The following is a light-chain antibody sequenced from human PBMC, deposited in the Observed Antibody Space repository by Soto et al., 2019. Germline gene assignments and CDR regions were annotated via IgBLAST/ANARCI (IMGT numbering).Light chain of an antibody. J-gene: IGKJ5*01. CDR3: QQRSNWRST. V-gene: IGKV3-11*01. Sequence: IVLTQSPATLSLSPGERATLSCRASQSVSSYLAWYQQKPGQAPSLLIYDASSRATGIPARFSGSGSGTDFTLTISSLEPEDFAVYYCQQRSNWRSTFGQGTRLEIK. CDR2: DAS. CDR1: QSVSSY.